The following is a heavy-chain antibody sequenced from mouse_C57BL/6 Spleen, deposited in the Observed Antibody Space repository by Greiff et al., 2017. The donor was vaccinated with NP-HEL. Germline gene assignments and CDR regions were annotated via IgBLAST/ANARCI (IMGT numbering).Heavy chain of an antibody. CDR2: INPYNGGT. V-gene: IGHV1-19*01. D-gene: IGHD2-4*01. CDR1: GYTFPDYY. J-gene: IGHJ2*01. Sequence: VQLKESGPVLVKPGASVKMSCKASGYTFPDYYMNWVKQSHGKSLEWIGVINPYNGGTSYNQKFKGKATLTVDKSSSTAYMELNSLTSEDSAVYYCARGNYYDYEGYFDYWGQGTTLTVSS. CDR3: ARGNYYDYEGYFDY.